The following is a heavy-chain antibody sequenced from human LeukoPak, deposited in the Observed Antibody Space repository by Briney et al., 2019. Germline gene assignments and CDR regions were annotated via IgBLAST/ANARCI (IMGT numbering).Heavy chain of an antibody. CDR1: GFTVSTYG. CDR2: IKHDGSQK. CDR3: ARDGFVWASGIDYGWFDY. J-gene: IGHJ4*02. D-gene: IGHD4-17*01. V-gene: IGHV3-7*05. Sequence: GGSLRLSCVASGFTVSTYGMSWVRQAPGKGLEWVANIKHDGSQKYYVDSVKGRFTISRDNAKNSLYLQLNSLRAEDTAVYYCARDGFVWASGIDYGWFDYWGQGTLVTVSS.